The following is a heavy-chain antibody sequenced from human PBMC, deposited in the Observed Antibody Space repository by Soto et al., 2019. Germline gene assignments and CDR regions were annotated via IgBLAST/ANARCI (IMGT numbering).Heavy chain of an antibody. D-gene: IGHD1-7*01. Sequence: PSETLSLTCAVYGGSFSGYYWSWIRQPPGKGLEWIGEINHSGSTNYNPSLKSRVTISVDTSKNQFSLKLSSVTAADTAVYYCARARGITGTVCDYWGQGTLVTVSS. CDR1: GGSFSGYY. V-gene: IGHV4-34*01. CDR3: ARARGITGTVCDY. CDR2: INHSGST. J-gene: IGHJ4*02.